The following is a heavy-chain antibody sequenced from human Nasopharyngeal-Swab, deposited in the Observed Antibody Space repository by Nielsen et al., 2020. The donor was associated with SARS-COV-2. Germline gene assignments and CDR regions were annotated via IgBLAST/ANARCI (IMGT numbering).Heavy chain of an antibody. J-gene: IGHJ5*02. Sequence: PGKGLERIGEINHSGSTNYNPSLKSRVTISVDTSKNQFSLKLSSVTAADTAVYYCASVGSSSWYQLWFDPWGQGTLVTVSS. V-gene: IGHV4-34*01. CDR2: INHSGST. CDR3: ASVGSSSWYQLWFDP. D-gene: IGHD6-13*01.